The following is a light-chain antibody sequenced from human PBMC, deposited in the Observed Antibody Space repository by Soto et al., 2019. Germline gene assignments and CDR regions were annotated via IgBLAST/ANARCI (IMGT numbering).Light chain of an antibody. CDR3: HQYDKPPPT. CDR2: GAS. J-gene: IGKJ1*01. CDR1: QDIIRN. V-gene: IGKV3-15*01. Sequence: DIMMTQSPATVSVSPGETVTLSCRASQDIIRNLAWYQHKPGQAPRLLIYGASTRAPGVPTRFSGSGSWTEFTLTINSLQSEDFAVYYCHQYDKPPPTLGQGTTVEVK.